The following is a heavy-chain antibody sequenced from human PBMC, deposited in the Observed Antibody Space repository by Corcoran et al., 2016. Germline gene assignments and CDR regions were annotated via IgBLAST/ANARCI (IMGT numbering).Heavy chain of an antibody. CDR3: ARIGPTVTTLPGAFDI. D-gene: IGHD4-17*01. Sequence: EVQLVQSGAEVKKPGESLKISCKGSGYSFPSYWIGWVRQMPGKGLEWMGIIYPGDSDTRYSPSFQGQVTISADKSISTAYLQWRSLKASDTAMYYCARIGPTVTTLPGAFDIWGQGTMVTVSS. V-gene: IGHV5-51*01. CDR1: GYSFPSYW. CDR2: IYPGDSDT. J-gene: IGHJ3*02.